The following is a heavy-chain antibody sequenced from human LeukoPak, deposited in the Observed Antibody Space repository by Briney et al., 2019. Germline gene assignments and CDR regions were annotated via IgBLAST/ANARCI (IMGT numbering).Heavy chain of an antibody. V-gene: IGHV4-59*01. CDR3: ARDLTPGDV. CDR2: IYYSGST. CDR1: GGSISSYY. J-gene: IGHJ6*02. Sequence: SETLSLTCTVSGGSISSYYWSWIRQPPGKGLEWIGYIYYSGSTNYSPSLKSRVTKSVDTSKNQFSLKLSSVTAADTAVYYCARDLTPGDVWGQGTTVTVSS.